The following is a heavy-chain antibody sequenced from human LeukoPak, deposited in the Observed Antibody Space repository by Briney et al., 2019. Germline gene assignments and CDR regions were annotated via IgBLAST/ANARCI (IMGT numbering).Heavy chain of an antibody. CDR1: GFTFSSYA. CDR2: ISYDGSNK. V-gene: IGHV3-30*04. CDR3: ARSYYDSSGYEYYFDY. D-gene: IGHD3-22*01. Sequence: GGSLRLSCAASGFTFSSYAMHWVRQAPGKGLEWVAVISYDGSNKYYADSVKGRFTISRDNSKNTLYLQMNSLRAEDTAVYYCARSYYDSSGYEYYFDYWGQGTLVTVSS. J-gene: IGHJ4*02.